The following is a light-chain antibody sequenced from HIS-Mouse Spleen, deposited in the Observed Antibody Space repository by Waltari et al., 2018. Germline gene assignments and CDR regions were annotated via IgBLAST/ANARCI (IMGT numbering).Light chain of an antibody. CDR3: AAWDDSLSGPV. Sequence: QSVLTQPPSASGTPGQRVTISCSGSSSNIGSNYVYWYQQLPGTAPKLLIYRNNQRPPGVPDRFSGSNSGTSASLAISGLRSEDEADYYCAAWDDSLSGPVFGGGTKLTVL. V-gene: IGLV1-47*01. J-gene: IGLJ3*02. CDR2: RNN. CDR1: SSNIGSNY.